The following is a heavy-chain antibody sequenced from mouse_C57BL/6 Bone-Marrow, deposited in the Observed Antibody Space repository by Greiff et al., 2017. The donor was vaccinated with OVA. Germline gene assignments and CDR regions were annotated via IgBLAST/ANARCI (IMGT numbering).Heavy chain of an antibody. D-gene: IGHD1-1*01. J-gene: IGHJ4*01. CDR3: ARYGDDYGSRGAMDY. V-gene: IGHV5-17*01. CDR2: ISSGSSTI. Sequence: DVKLVESGGGLVKPGGSLKLSCAASGFTFSDYGMHWVRQAPEKGLEWVAYISSGSSTIYYADTVKGRFTISRDTAKNTLFLQMTSLRSEDTAMYYCARYGDDYGSRGAMDYWGQGTSVTVAS. CDR1: GFTFSDYG.